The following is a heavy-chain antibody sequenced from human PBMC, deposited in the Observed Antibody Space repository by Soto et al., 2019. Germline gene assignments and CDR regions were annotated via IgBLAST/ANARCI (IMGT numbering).Heavy chain of an antibody. D-gene: IGHD2-15*01. CDR2: ISGGGGTT. V-gene: IGHV3-23*01. J-gene: IGHJ4*02. CDR1: GFTFSRYA. Sequence: GGSLRLSCAASGFTFSRYAMSWVRQAPGKGLEWVSAISGGGGTTYYTDSVKGRFTISRDNSKNTLFLQMNSLRAEDTAVYYCFIFGTRGPATTPHYSGQGPLVTLSS. CDR3: FIFGTRGPATTPHY.